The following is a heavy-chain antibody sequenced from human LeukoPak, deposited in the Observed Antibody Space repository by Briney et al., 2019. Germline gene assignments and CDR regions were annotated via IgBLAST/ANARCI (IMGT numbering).Heavy chain of an antibody. CDR1: GFTFSSYE. D-gene: IGHD6-13*01. V-gene: IGHV3-48*03. CDR2: ISTSGSTI. CDR3: ARDPYSGSYVDYYYYYYMDV. Sequence: PGGSLRLSCAASGFTFSSYEMNWVRQAPGKGLDWVSYISTSGSTIYYADSVKGRFTISRDNAKNSLYLQIDSLRAEDTAVYYCARDPYSGSYVDYYYYYYMDVWGKGTTVTISS. J-gene: IGHJ6*03.